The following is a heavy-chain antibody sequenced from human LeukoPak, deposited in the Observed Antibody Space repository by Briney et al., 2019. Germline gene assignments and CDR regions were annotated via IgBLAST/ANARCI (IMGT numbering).Heavy chain of an antibody. Sequence: GGSLRPSCEASGFTFGSSWMHWAGQTPGRGWVWVSRISTDGSSTSYADSVKGRFTISRDNAKNTLYLQMNSLRAEDTAVYYCAGTIAARGSDYWGQGTLVTVSS. V-gene: IGHV3-74*01. CDR3: AGTIAARGSDY. J-gene: IGHJ4*02. CDR1: GFTFGSSW. D-gene: IGHD6-6*01. CDR2: ISTDGSST.